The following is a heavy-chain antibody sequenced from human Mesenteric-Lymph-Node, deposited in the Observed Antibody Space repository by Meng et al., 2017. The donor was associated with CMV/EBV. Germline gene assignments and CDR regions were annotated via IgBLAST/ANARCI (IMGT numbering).Heavy chain of an antibody. CDR2: IYGTGIT. D-gene: IGHD2/OR15-2a*01. Sequence: GQMQESGPGLVKPSETLSLPCIVSGVSVTSGAYHWSWIRQSPGKGLEWIGYIYGTGITIYNPSLKSRVTILLETSKNQFSLKLNSVTTADTAVYYCAKSRSSTPGIVDDWGQGTLVTVSS. CDR3: AKSRSSTPGIVDD. CDR1: GVSVTSGAYH. V-gene: IGHV4-61*08. J-gene: IGHJ4*02.